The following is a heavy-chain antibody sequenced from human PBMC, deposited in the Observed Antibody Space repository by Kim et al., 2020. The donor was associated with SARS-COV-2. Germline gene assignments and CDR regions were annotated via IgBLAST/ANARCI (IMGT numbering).Heavy chain of an antibody. V-gene: IGHV1-8*01. CDR2: MNPNSGNT. D-gene: IGHD6-13*01. J-gene: IGHJ4*02. Sequence: ASVKVSCKASGYTFTSYDINWVRQATGQGLEWMGWMNPNSGNTGYAQKFQGRVTMTRNTSISTAYMELSSLRSEDTAVYYCARVHQGWQQLVLIYFDYWGQGTLVTVSS. CDR3: ARVHQGWQQLVLIYFDY. CDR1: GYTFTSYD.